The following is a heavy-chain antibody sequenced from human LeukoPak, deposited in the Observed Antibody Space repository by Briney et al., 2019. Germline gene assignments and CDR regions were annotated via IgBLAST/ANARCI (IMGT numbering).Heavy chain of an antibody. J-gene: IGHJ4*02. D-gene: IGHD6-6*01. V-gene: IGHV4-34*01. CDR2: INHSGST. CDR1: GGSFSGYY. Sequence: SETLSLTCAVYGGSFSGYYWSWIRQPPGKGLEWIGEINHSGSTNYNPSLKSRVTISVDTSKNQFSLKLSSVTAADTAVYYCARVPMQLAGVDYWGQGTLVTVSS. CDR3: ARVPMQLAGVDY.